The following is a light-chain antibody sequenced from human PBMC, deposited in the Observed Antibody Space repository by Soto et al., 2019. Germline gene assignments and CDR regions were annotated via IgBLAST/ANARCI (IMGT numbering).Light chain of an antibody. V-gene: IGKV3-20*01. CDR2: VAS. CDR3: QQYGSSPGT. Sequence: EIVLTQSPATLSVSPGERVTLSCRASQSVNQKLGWYQQKPGQAPRLLIYVASYRATGIPDRFSGSGSGTDFTLTISGLEPEDFAVYYCQQYGSSPGTFGQGTKVAIK. J-gene: IGKJ1*01. CDR1: QSVNQK.